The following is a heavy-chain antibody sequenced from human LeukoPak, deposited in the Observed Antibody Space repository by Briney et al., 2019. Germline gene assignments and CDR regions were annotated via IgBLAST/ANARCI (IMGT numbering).Heavy chain of an antibody. CDR2: ISSSSSYI. CDR3: ARDNAGDGYSNDAFDI. V-gene: IGHV3-21*01. J-gene: IGHJ3*02. D-gene: IGHD5-24*01. Sequence: GGSLRLSCAASGFTFSSYSMNWVRQAPGKGLEWVSSISSSSSYIYYADSVKGRFTISRDNAKNSLYLQMNSLRAEDTAVYYCARDNAGDGYSNDAFDIWGQGTMVTVSS. CDR1: GFTFSSYS.